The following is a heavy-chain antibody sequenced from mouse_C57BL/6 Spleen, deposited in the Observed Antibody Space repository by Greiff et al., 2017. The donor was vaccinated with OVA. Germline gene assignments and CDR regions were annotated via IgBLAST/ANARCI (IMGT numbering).Heavy chain of an antibody. D-gene: IGHD1-1*01. J-gene: IGHJ2*01. Sequence: EVKLMESGGGLVKPGGSLKLSCAASGFTFSSYAMSWVRQTPEKRLEWVATISDGGSYTYYPDNVKGRFTISRDNAKNNLYLQMSHLKSEDTAMYYCARDQDYYGSSYPFDYWGQGTTLTVSS. CDR2: ISDGGSYT. V-gene: IGHV5-4*01. CDR3: ARDQDYYGSSYPFDY. CDR1: GFTFSSYA.